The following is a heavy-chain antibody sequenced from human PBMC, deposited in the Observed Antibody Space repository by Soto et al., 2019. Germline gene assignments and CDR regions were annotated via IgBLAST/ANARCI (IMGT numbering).Heavy chain of an antibody. CDR1: GFTFSSFA. V-gene: IGHV3-64D*06. Sequence: PVGSLRLSCAASGFTFSSFALHWVRQAPRKGLEYISGVRGNGDPPFYADSVKGRFTISRDNSQKTFYLQMTALNVDDTAVYYCVKSRGGNNFDFFDWGQGTLVTVSS. CDR2: VRGNGDPP. D-gene: IGHD5-12*01. CDR3: VKSRGGNNFDFFD. J-gene: IGHJ4*02.